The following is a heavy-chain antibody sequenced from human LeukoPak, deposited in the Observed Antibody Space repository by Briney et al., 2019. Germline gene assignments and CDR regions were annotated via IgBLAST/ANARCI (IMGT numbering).Heavy chain of an antibody. CDR3: AKEGARFGELSN. J-gene: IGHJ4*02. Sequence: ASVKVSCKASGYTFTSYYMHWVRQAPGQGLEWMGIINPSGGSTSYAQKFQGRVTMTRDTSTSTVYMELSSLRSEDTAVYYCAKEGARFGELSNWGRGTLVTVSS. V-gene: IGHV1-46*01. CDR2: INPSGGST. CDR1: GYTFTSYY. D-gene: IGHD3-10*01.